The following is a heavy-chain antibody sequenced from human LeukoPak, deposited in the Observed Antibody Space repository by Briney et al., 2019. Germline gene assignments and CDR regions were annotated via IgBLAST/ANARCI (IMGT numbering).Heavy chain of an antibody. CDR2: IYYTGGT. D-gene: IGHD1-26*01. CDR1: GGSITSSSYY. V-gene: IGHV4-39*01. CDR3: ARVGATIDY. Sequence: SETLSLTCSVSGGSITSSSYYWAWIRQPPEKGLEWIGSIYYTGGTSYSPSLKSRVTISVDTSKNQFSLKMSSVTAADTAVYYCARVGATIDYWGQGTLVTVSS. J-gene: IGHJ4*02.